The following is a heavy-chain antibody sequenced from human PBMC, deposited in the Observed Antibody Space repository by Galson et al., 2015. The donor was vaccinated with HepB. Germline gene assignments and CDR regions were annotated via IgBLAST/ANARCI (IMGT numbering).Heavy chain of an antibody. Sequence: SLRLSCAVSGFTFSSYAMSWVRQAPGKGLEWVSAISGSGVVTYYADSVKGRLTISRDNSKNTLYLQMNSLRAEDTAVYYCAKETDSSGWYPFDYWGQGALVTVSS. J-gene: IGHJ4*02. CDR2: ISGSGVVT. CDR1: GFTFSSYA. CDR3: AKETDSSGWYPFDY. D-gene: IGHD6-19*01. V-gene: IGHV3-23*01.